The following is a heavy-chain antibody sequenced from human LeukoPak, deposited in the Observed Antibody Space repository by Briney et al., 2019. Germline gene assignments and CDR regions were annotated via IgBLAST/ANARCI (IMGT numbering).Heavy chain of an antibody. CDR2: IYPGDADT. V-gene: IGHV5-51*01. Sequence: GESLKISCKGSGYSFTSYWIGWVRQMPGKGLEWMGIIYPGDADTRYSPSFQGQVTISADKSISTAYLQWSSLKASDTAMYYCARQPYYDILTGYFNHWGQGTLVTVSS. CDR3: ARQPYYDILTGYFNH. D-gene: IGHD3-9*01. CDR1: GYSFTSYW. J-gene: IGHJ4*02.